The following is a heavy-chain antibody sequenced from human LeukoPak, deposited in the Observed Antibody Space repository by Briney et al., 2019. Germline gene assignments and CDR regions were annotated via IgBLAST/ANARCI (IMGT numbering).Heavy chain of an antibody. CDR1: GDSVSSGNYY. Sequence: SETLSLTCTVSGDSVSSGNYYWSWIRQPPGKGLEWIGFMSNSGHTDSTPSLKSRVTISVDTSKSQFSLNLNSVTAADTAVYYCARVSVAGTGPDSWGQGTLVTVSS. CDR2: MSNSGHT. D-gene: IGHD6-13*01. V-gene: IGHV4-61*01. CDR3: ARVSVAGTGPDS. J-gene: IGHJ4*02.